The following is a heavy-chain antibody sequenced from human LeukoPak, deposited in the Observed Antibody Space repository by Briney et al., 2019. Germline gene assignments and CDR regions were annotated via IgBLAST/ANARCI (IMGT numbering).Heavy chain of an antibody. CDR2: IYHSGST. D-gene: IGHD3-10*01. V-gene: IGHV4-30-2*01. Sequence: SETLSLTCAVSGGSSSSGGYSWSWIQQPPGKGLEWIGYIYHSGSTYYNPSLKSRVTISVDRSKNQFSLKLSSVTAANTAVYYCARARITMVRGVAADWFDPWGQGTLVTVSS. J-gene: IGHJ5*02. CDR3: ARARITMVRGVAADWFDP. CDR1: GGSSSSGGYS.